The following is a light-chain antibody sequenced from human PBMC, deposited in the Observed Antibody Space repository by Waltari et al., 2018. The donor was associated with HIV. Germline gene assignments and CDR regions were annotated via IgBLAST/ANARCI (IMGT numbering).Light chain of an antibody. Sequence: QSALTQPASVSGSRGHSITMSCTGTSSDIGAYHHVSWFQQRPGKAPKLIIYDVTDRPSGVSKRFSGSKSGITASLTISGLQADDEGDYYCSSYTASNTLWVFGGGTKLTVL. J-gene: IGLJ3*02. V-gene: IGLV2-14*03. CDR2: DVT. CDR1: SSDIGAYHH. CDR3: SSYTASNTLWV.